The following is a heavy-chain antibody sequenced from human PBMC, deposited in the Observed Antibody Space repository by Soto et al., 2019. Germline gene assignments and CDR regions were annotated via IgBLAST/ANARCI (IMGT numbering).Heavy chain of an antibody. CDR1: GFTYSNYG. D-gene: IGHD2-21*02. CDR2: ISSDASYE. Sequence: QVQLVESGGGVVQPGRSLRLSCAASGFTYSNYGFHWVRQAPGKGLEWVAVISSDASYEHYADSVKGRFTVSRDNARNTVYLQVNSLRPEDTAVYYCAKSYCGGNCHFEYWGQGTLVTVSS. J-gene: IGHJ4*02. CDR3: AKSYCGGNCHFEY. V-gene: IGHV3-30*18.